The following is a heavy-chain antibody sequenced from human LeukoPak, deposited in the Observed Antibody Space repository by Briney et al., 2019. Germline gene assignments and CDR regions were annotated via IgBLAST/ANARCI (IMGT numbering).Heavy chain of an antibody. CDR3: ARGREARPHAYFDY. Sequence: NASETLSLTCNVSGYPIKSGYHWGWIRQPPGKGLEWIGYIYYSGSTYYNPSLKSRVTISVDTSKNQFSLKLSSVTAADTAVYYCARGREARPHAYFDYWGQGTLVTVSS. V-gene: IGHV4-38-2*02. D-gene: IGHD6-6*01. J-gene: IGHJ4*02. CDR2: IYYSGST. CDR1: GYPIKSGYH.